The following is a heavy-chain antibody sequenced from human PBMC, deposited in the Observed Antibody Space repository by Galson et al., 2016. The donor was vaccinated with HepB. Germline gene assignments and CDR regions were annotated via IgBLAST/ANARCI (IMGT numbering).Heavy chain of an antibody. CDR2: IRSEDYGGTT. D-gene: IGHD1-26*01. V-gene: IGHV3-49*03. CDR3: ARDLRRNYYFQSCDAPDM. J-gene: IGHJ3*02. Sequence: SLRLSCAASGFSFVDYALGWFRQAPGKGLEWVGFIRSEDYGGTTEYAASVKGRFTISRDDSQRIAYLQMNSLKPEDTAVYYCARDLRRNYYFQSCDAPDMWGQGTMVTVSS. CDR1: GFSFVDYA.